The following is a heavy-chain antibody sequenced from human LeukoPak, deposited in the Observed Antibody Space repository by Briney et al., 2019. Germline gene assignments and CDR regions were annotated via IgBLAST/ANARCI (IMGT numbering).Heavy chain of an antibody. CDR2: ISYDGSNK. J-gene: IGHJ4*02. CDR3: ARDVAQYVVVPAAMGADH. Sequence: AVSLRLSCAAPGFTFSSYAMHWVRQAPGKGLEWVAVISYDGSNKYYADSVKGRFTISRDNSKNTLFLQINSLRAEDTAVYYCARDVAQYVVVPAAMGADHWGQGTLLTVSS. V-gene: IGHV3-30*04. D-gene: IGHD2-2*01. CDR1: GFTFSSYA.